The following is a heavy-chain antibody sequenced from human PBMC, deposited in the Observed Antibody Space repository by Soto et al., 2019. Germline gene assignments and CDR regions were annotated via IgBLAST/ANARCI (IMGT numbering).Heavy chain of an antibody. D-gene: IGHD2-21*01. J-gene: IGHJ6*02. V-gene: IGHV3-23*01. CDR1: GFTFSTYC. CDR3: ATGGCRGAIGRSGMDV. CDR2: IVGDGDKS. Sequence: GGSLRLSCVASGFTFSTYCMSWVRHVPGKGLEWVSGIVGDGDKSYYAESVKGRFTISRDNSKNALYLQMSSLRAEDTAAYYCATGGCRGAIGRSGMDVWGQGTMVTVSS.